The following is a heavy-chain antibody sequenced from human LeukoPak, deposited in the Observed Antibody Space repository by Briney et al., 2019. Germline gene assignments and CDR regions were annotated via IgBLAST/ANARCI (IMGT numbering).Heavy chain of an antibody. D-gene: IGHD3-22*01. Sequence: GGSLRLSCAASGFTFSSYSMNWVRQAPGKGLEWVSSISSSSSYIYYADSVKGRFTISRDNAKNSLYLQMNSLRAEDTAVYYCVRDYYDSSGYSSYFDYWGQGTLVTVSS. CDR3: VRDYYDSSGYSSYFDY. J-gene: IGHJ4*02. CDR2: ISSSSSYI. V-gene: IGHV3-21*01. CDR1: GFTFSSYS.